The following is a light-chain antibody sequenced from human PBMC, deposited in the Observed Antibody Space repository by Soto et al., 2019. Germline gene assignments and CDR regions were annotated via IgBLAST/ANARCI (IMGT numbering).Light chain of an antibody. J-gene: IGKJ1*01. CDR1: QRSCIR. Sequence: IQITPSPSTLSASVGDKVTITFRASQRSCIRFAWYQPKPGKAPKVLISKASSLESGVPSRFSGSGSGTEFTLTISSLQPDDLATYYCQHYNNYPWTFGQGTTV. CDR2: KAS. CDR3: QHYNNYPWT. V-gene: IGKV1-5*03.